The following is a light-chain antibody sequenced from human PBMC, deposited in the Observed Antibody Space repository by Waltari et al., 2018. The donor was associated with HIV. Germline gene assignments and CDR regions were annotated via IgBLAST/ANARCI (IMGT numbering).Light chain of an antibody. Sequence: QAVLTQPPSVSAAPGQKVTISCSGSSSNIGNNYVSWYQQFPGKAPKVLIDDNNKRPPGVPERFSGSRSGTSATLGVAGLQTGDEADYYCGTWDTSLSAGVFGGGTKLTVL. V-gene: IGLV1-51*01. CDR2: DNN. CDR3: GTWDTSLSAGV. J-gene: IGLJ3*02. CDR1: SSNIGNNY.